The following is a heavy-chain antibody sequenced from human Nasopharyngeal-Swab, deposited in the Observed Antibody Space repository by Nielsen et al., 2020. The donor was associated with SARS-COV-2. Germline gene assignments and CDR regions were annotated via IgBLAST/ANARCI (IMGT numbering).Heavy chain of an antibody. J-gene: IGHJ4*02. V-gene: IGHV4-31*02. D-gene: IGHD6-6*01. Sequence: WIRQPPGKGLEWIGYIYYSGSTYYNPSLKSRVTISVDTSKNQFSLKLSSVTAADTAVYYCARGGAARPGFDDWGQGTLVTVSS. CDR3: ARGGAARPGFDD. CDR2: IYYSGST.